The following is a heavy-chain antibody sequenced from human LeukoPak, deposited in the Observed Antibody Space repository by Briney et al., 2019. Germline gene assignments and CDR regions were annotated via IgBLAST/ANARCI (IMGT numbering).Heavy chain of an antibody. CDR1: GGSISSYY. J-gene: IGHJ4*02. Sequence: SETLSLTCTVSGGSISSYYWNWIRQPPGMGLEWIGEINHRGGTGYNPSLKSRVTMSVDTSKNVFSLKLTSVTAADTAVYYCARAYCYDSSAAIDYWGQGILVTVSS. V-gene: IGHV4-34*01. CDR3: ARAYCYDSSAAIDY. CDR2: INHRGGT. D-gene: IGHD3-22*01.